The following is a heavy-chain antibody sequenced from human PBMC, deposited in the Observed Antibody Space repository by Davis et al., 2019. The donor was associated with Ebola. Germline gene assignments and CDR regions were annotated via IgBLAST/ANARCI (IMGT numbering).Heavy chain of an antibody. CDR2: INHSGST. Sequence: SETLSLTCAVYGGSFSGYYWSWIRQPPGKGLEWIGEINHSGSTNYNPSLQSRVTISVDTSKNQFSLKLSSVTAADTAVYYCARGIGITRYYYGMDVWGQGTTVTVSS. CDR3: ARGIGITRYYYGMDV. J-gene: IGHJ6*02. D-gene: IGHD1-14*01. V-gene: IGHV4-34*01. CDR1: GGSFSGYY.